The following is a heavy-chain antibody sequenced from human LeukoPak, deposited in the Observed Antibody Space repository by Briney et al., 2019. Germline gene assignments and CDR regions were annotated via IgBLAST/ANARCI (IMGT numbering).Heavy chain of an antibody. V-gene: IGHV1-46*01. Sequence: GASVKVSCKASGYTFTSYYMHWVRQAPGKGLQWMGIINPSGGTTTYAQKFQGRVTMTRDTSTSTVYMELTSLRSEDTAVYYCARDLGVTGSDYWGRGTLVTVSS. CDR2: INPSGGTT. CDR1: GYTFTSYY. CDR3: ARDLGVTGSDY. D-gene: IGHD3-9*01. J-gene: IGHJ4*02.